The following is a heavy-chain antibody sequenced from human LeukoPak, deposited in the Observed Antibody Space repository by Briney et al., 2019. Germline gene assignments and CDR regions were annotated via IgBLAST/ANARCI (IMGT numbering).Heavy chain of an antibody. D-gene: IGHD3-10*01. CDR3: ARGGMVRRVMGAFDI. Sequence: AGGSLRLSCAASGFTFSNNWMSWVRQAPGKGLEWVANIKHDGSEKYYVDSVKGRFTVSRDNAKNSLYLQMNSLRAEDTAVFYCARGGMVRRVMGAFDIWGQGTLVTVSS. CDR2: IKHDGSEK. J-gene: IGHJ3*02. CDR1: GFTFSNNW. V-gene: IGHV3-7*01.